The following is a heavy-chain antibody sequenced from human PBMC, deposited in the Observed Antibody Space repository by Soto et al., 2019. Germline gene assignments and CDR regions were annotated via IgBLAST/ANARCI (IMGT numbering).Heavy chain of an antibody. CDR3: ARDMMSYYYGSGSYQAQDY. CDR2: IIPILGIA. J-gene: IGHJ4*02. CDR1: GGTFSSYT. V-gene: IGHV1-69*04. D-gene: IGHD3-10*01. Sequence: SVKVSCKASGGTFSSYTISWVRQAPGQGLEWMGRIIPILGIANYAQKFQGRVTITADKSTSTAYMELSSLRSEDTAVYYCARDMMSYYYGSGSYQAQDYWGQGTLVTVSS.